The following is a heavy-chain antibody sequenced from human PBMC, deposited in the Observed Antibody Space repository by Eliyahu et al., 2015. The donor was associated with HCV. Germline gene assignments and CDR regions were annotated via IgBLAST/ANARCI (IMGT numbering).Heavy chain of an antibody. J-gene: IGHJ6*02. CDR2: IDWDDNK. CDR3: ARIQGVYGYYYGMDV. CDR1: GFSLSTTGMC. Sequence: QVTLRESGPALVKPTQTLTLTCTFSGFSLSTTGMCVSWIRQPPGKALEWLALIDWDDNKYYSTSLRTRLTISKDTSKNQVVLTMTNMDPVDTATYYCARIQGVYGYYYGMDVWGQGTTVTVSS. D-gene: IGHD4-17*01. V-gene: IGHV2-70*01.